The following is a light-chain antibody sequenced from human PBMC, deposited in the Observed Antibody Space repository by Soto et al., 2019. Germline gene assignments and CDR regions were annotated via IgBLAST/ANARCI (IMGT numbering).Light chain of an antibody. Sequence: QPVLTQPASVSGSPGQSITISCTGTSSDVGGYNYVSWYHQHPGKAPKLMIYDVSDRPSGVSNRFSGSKSGNTASLTISGLQAEDEGDYYCSSYTSSSTVVFGGGTQLTVL. CDR1: SSDVGGYNY. J-gene: IGLJ2*01. V-gene: IGLV2-14*01. CDR3: SSYTSSSTVV. CDR2: DVS.